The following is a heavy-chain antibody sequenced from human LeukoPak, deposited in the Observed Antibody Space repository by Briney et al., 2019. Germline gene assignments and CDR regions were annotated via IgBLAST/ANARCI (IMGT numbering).Heavy chain of an antibody. D-gene: IGHD1-26*01. V-gene: IGHV3-30*18. CDR2: ISYDGSNK. CDR1: GFTFSSYG. CDR3: AKDRLGRELLNFYYYYGMDV. Sequence: GGSLRLSCAASGFTFSSYGMHWVRQAPGKGLEWVAVISYDGSNKYYADSVKGRFTISRDDSKNTLYLQMNSLRAEDTAVYYCAKDRLGRELLNFYYYYGMDVWGQGTTVTVSS. J-gene: IGHJ6*02.